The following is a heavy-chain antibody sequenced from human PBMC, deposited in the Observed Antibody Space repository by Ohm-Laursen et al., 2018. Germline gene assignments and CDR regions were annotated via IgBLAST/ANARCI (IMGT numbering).Heavy chain of an antibody. D-gene: IGHD4-17*01. CDR3: ARDGVGYGDYHWFDF. J-gene: IGHJ5*01. V-gene: IGHV3-21*01. CDR2: IISGSTYI. CDR1: GFTFSSYS. Sequence: GSLRLSCAASGFTFSSYSMNWVRQAPGKGLEWVSSIISGSTYIYYRDSVKGRFTISRDNAKNSLYLQMNSLRAEDTAVYYCARDGVGYGDYHWFDFWGQGTLVTVSS.